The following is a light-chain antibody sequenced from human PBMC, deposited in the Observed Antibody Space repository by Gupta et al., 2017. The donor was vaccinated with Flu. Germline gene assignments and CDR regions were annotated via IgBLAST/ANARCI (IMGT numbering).Light chain of an antibody. CDR2: KAS. Sequence: GDRFTITCRASQSISSWLAWYQQKPGKAPKLLIYKASSLESGVPSRFSGSGSGTEFTLTISSLQPDDFATYYCQQYNSYSGTFGQGTKVEIK. CDR1: QSISSW. V-gene: IGKV1-5*03. J-gene: IGKJ1*01. CDR3: QQYNSYSGT.